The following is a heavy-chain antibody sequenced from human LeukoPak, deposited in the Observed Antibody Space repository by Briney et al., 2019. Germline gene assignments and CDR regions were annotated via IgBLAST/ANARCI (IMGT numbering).Heavy chain of an antibody. Sequence: GGSLRLSCAASGFTFSSYAMHWVRQAPGKGLEWVAVISYDGSNKYYADSVKGRFTISRDNSKNTLYLQMNSLRAEDTAVYYCARSLYYYDSSGYVDFDYWGQGTLATVSS. V-gene: IGHV3-30*04. CDR3: ARSLYYYDSSGYVDFDY. D-gene: IGHD3-22*01. CDR1: GFTFSSYA. CDR2: ISYDGSNK. J-gene: IGHJ4*02.